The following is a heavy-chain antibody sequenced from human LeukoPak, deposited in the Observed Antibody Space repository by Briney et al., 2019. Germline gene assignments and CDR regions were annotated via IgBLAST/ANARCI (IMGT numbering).Heavy chain of an antibody. CDR2: ISSSSSTI. CDR3: ARDLNSAMVRFGDLWAAFDI. V-gene: IGHV3-48*04. J-gene: IGHJ3*02. CDR1: GFTFSSYS. Sequence: GGSLRLSCAASGFTFSSYSMNWVRQAPGKGLEWVSYISSSSSTIYYADSVKGRFTISRDNAKNSLYLQMSSLRAEDTAVYYCARDLNSAMVRFGDLWAAFDIWGQGTMVTVSS. D-gene: IGHD3-10*01.